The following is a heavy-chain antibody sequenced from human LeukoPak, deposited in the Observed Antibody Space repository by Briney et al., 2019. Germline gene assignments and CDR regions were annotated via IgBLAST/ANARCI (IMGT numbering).Heavy chain of an antibody. CDR2: IYYRGST. CDR1: GGSISSSSYY. V-gene: IGHV4-39*07. D-gene: IGHD3-10*01. CDR3: AREDTDYFGAGNYYSGYNFDY. J-gene: IGHJ4*02. Sequence: PSEILSLTCTVSGGSISSSSYYWGWIRQPPGKGLEWIGSIYYRGSTYYNPSLKSRVTISVDTSKNQFSLNLSSVTAADTAVYYCAREDTDYFGAGNYYSGYNFDYWGQGTLVTVSS.